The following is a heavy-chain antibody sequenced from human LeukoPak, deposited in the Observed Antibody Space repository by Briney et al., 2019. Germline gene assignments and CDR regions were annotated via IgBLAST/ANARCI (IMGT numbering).Heavy chain of an antibody. D-gene: IGHD2-2*01. Sequence: GGSLRLSCTASGFTFGDYTMSWFRQAPGKGLEWVGFIGSKAYGGTTEYAASVKGRFTISRDDSKSIAYLQMNSLKTEDTAVYFCSRDRCRYCSRLRLYYFDYWGQGNLVTVSS. CDR2: IGSKAYGGTT. CDR1: GFTFGDYT. V-gene: IGHV3-49*03. CDR3: SRDRCRYCSRLRLYYFDY. J-gene: IGHJ4*02.